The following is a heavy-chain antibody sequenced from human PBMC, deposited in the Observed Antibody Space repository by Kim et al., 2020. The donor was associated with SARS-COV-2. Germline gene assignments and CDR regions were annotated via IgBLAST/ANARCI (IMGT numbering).Heavy chain of an antibody. CDR1: GGSISSGGYY. V-gene: IGHV4-31*03. CDR2: IYYSGST. CDR3: ARDREYGSGSLYYFDY. D-gene: IGHD3-10*01. Sequence: SETLSLTCTVSGGSISSGGYYWSWIRQHPGKGLEWIGYIYYSGSTYYNPSLKSRVTISVDTSKNQFSLKLSSVTAADTAVYYCARDREYGSGSLYYFDYWGQGTLVTVSS. J-gene: IGHJ4*02.